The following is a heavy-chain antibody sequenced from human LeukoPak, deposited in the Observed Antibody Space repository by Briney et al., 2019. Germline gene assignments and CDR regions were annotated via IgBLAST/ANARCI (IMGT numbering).Heavy chain of an antibody. CDR2: IYYSGSA. J-gene: IGHJ4*02. CDR3: ARDVRRFGELF. D-gene: IGHD3-10*01. CDR1: GGSISSSSYY. V-gene: IGHV4-39*07. Sequence: NPSETLSLTCTVSGGSISSSSYYRGWIRQPPGKGLEWIGSIYYSGSAYYNPSLKSRVTISVDTSKNQFSLKLSSVTAAGTAVYYCARDVRRFGELFWGQGTLVTVSS.